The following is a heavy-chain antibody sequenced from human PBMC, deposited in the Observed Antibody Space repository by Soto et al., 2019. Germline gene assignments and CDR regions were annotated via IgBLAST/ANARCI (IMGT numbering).Heavy chain of an antibody. D-gene: IGHD3-9*01. CDR1: GYTFTSYG. CDR3: ARDRRDYDILTGYPAYYFAY. Sequence: ASVKVSCKASGYTFTSYGISWVRQAPGQGLEWMGWISAYNGNTNYAQKLQGRVTMTTDTSTSTAYMELRSLRSDDTAVYYCARDRRDYDILTGYPAYYFAYWAREPWSPSPQ. J-gene: IGHJ4*02. CDR2: ISAYNGNT. V-gene: IGHV1-18*04.